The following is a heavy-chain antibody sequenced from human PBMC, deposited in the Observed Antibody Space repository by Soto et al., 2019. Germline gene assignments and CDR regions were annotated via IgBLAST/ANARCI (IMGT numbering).Heavy chain of an antibody. CDR2: IYHSGST. V-gene: IGHV4-4*02. J-gene: IGHJ4*02. Sequence: SETLSLTCTVSGGSSSSGGDYWSWVRQPPGKGLEWIGEIYHSGSTNYNPSLKSRVTISVDKSKNQFSLKLSSVTAADTAVYYCARGRFGYYYDSSGYYSGYWGQGTLVTVSS. CDR1: GGSSSSGGDY. CDR3: ARGRFGYYYDSSGYYSGY. D-gene: IGHD3-22*01.